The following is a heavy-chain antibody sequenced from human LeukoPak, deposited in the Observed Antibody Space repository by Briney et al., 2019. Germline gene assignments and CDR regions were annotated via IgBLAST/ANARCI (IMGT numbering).Heavy chain of an antibody. V-gene: IGHV1-18*01. CDR2: INPYNGNT. Sequence: GASVKVSCKASGYTFTNYGISWVRQAPGQGLEWMGQINPYNGNTNYAQRLQGRVTMTTDTSTSTSYMELRSLTSDDTAVYYCARVTSSSISSRSLLYWGQGTLVTVSS. CDR1: GYTFTNYG. D-gene: IGHD6-6*01. CDR3: ARVTSSSISSRSLLY. J-gene: IGHJ4*02.